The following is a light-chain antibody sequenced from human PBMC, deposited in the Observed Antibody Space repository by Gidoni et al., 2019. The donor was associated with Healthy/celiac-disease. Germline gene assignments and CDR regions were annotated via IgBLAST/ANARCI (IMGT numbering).Light chain of an antibody. CDR1: SSDVGGYHY. CDR2: YVS. CDR3: SSYTSSSTYV. V-gene: IGLV2-14*01. Sequence: QSALTQPASVSGSPGQSITISCTGTSSDVGGYHYVSWYQQHPGKAPKLMIYYVSNRPSGVSNRFSGSQSGNKGSLTISRLQAEDEADYYCSSYTSSSTYVFGTGTKVTVL. J-gene: IGLJ1*01.